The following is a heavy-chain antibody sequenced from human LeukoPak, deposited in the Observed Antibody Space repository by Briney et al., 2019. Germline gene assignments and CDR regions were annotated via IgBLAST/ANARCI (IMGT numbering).Heavy chain of an antibody. CDR3: VRSRVRGDPFDP. D-gene: IGHD3-10*01. CDR1: GFTFSSYW. V-gene: IGHV3-74*01. Sequence: GGSLRLSCAASGFTFSSYWMHWVRHAPGKGLVWVSRINSDGSSTSYADSVKGRFTISRDNSKNTLYLQMNSLRPEDTGLYYCVRSRVRGDPFDPWGQGILVTVSS. CDR2: INSDGSST. J-gene: IGHJ5*02.